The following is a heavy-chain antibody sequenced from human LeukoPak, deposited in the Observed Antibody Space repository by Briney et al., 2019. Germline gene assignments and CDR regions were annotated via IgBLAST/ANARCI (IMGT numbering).Heavy chain of an antibody. CDR3: ARGDRIQLWLLYYFDY. CDR2: INPNSGGT. V-gene: IGHV1-2*02. J-gene: IGHJ4*02. Sequence: ASVKVSCTASGYTFTGYYMHWVRQAPGLGLEWMGWINPNSGGTNYAQKFQGRVTMTRDTSISTAYMELSRLRSDDTAVYYCARGDRIQLWLLYYFDYWGQGTLVTVSS. D-gene: IGHD5-18*01. CDR1: GYTFTGYY.